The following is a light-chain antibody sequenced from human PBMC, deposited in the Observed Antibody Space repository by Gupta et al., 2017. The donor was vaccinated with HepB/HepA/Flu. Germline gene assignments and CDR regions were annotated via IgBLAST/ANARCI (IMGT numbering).Light chain of an antibody. CDR2: DAY. V-gene: IGKV3-11*01. CDR3: QQRSNWL. CDR1: QSVSSY. J-gene: IGKJ5*01. Sequence: EIVLTQSPATLSLSPGERATLSCRASQSVSSYLAWYQQKPGQAPRLLIYDAYNRATGIPARFSGSGSGTDFTLTSRSLEAEDFAVYYCQQRSNWLFGQGTRLEIK.